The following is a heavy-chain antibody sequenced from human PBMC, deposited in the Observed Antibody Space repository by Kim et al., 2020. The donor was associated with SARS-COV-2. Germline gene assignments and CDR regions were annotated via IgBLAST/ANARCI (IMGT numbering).Heavy chain of an antibody. Sequence: SETLSLTCTVSGGSISSYYWSWIRQPAGKGLEWIGRIYTSGSTNYNPSLKSRVTMSVDTSKNQFSLKLSSVTAADTAVYYCARDGGELRYYYYMDVWGKGTTVTVSS. CDR1: GGSISSYY. J-gene: IGHJ6*03. D-gene: IGHD1-26*01. CDR3: ARDGGELRYYYYMDV. V-gene: IGHV4-4*07. CDR2: IYTSGST.